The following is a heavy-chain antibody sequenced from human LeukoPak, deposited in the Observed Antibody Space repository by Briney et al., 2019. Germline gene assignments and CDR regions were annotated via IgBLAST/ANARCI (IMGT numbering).Heavy chain of an antibody. Sequence: GGSLRLSCVASGFTFEDYTMHWVRQAPGKTLEWVSLISWDGTTYYTDSVKGRFTISRDNSKNSLYLQMDTLRSEDTAFYYCVKDLSYESSGHVLEYWGQGTPVTASS. CDR1: GFTFEDYT. CDR2: ISWDGTT. J-gene: IGHJ4*02. D-gene: IGHD3-22*01. V-gene: IGHV3-43*01. CDR3: VKDLSYESSGHVLEY.